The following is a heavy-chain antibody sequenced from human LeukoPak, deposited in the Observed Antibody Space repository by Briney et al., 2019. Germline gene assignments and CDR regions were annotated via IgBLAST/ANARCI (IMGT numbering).Heavy chain of an antibody. CDR2: IYYSGST. CDR3: ARVVPDPYYFDY. D-gene: IGHD2-2*01. CDR1: GGSISSGGYY. V-gene: IGHV4-31*03. Sequence: PSETLSLTCTVSGGSISSGGYYWSWILQHPGKGLEWIGYIYYSGSTYYNPSLKSRVTISVDTSKNQFSLKLSSVTAADTAVYYCARVVPDPYYFDYWGQGTLVTVSS. J-gene: IGHJ4*02.